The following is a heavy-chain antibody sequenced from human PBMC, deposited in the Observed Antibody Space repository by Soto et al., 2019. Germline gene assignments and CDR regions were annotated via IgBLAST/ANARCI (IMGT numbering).Heavy chain of an antibody. D-gene: IGHD6-13*01. CDR1: GGTFSSYA. CDR3: ARVITGIAAAGTRWFDP. V-gene: IGHV1-69*06. CDR2: IIPIFGTA. Sequence: GASVKVSCKASGGTFSSYAISWVRQAPGQGLEWMGGIIPIFGTANYAQKFQGRVTITADKSTSTAYMELSSLRSEDTAVYYCARVITGIAAAGTRWFDPWGQGTL. J-gene: IGHJ5*02.